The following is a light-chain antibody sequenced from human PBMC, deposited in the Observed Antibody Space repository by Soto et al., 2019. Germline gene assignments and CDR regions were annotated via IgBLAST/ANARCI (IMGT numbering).Light chain of an antibody. V-gene: IGLV4-69*01. CDR1: SGHSNYA. CDR2: VNSDGSH. CDR3: QTLGV. Sequence: QSVLTQSPSASASLGASVKLTCTLSSGHSNYAIAWHQQQPEKGPRYLMKVNSDGSHRKGDGIPDRFSGSGSGAERYLTISSLQSEDEADYYCQTLGVFGTGTKLTVL. J-gene: IGLJ1*01.